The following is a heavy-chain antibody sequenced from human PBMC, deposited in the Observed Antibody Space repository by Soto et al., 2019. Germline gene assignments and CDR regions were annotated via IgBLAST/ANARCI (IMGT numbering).Heavy chain of an antibody. CDR2: IYYNGST. D-gene: IGHD6-19*01. CDR3: ARVTVEYYYYMDV. Sequence: SETLSLTCTVSGGSISSGGYYWSWIRQHPGKGLEWIGHIYYNGSTYYNPSLKSRVTISVDTSKNQFSLKLSSVTAADTAVYYCARVTVEYYYYMDVWGKGTTVTVSS. V-gene: IGHV4-31*03. J-gene: IGHJ6*03. CDR1: GGSISSGGYY.